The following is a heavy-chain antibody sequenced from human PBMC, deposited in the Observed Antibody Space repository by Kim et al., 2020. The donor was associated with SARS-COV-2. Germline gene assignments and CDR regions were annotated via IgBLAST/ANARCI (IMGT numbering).Heavy chain of an antibody. D-gene: IGHD4-17*01. CDR2: ISYDGSNK. CDR3: ALAAVTTGYFDY. CDR1: GFTFSSYG. Sequence: GGSLRLSCAASGFTFSSYGMHWVRQAPGKGLEWVAVISYDGSNKYYADSVKGRFTISRDNSKNTLYLQMNSLRAEDTAVYYCALAAVTTGYFDYWGQGTLVTVSS. V-gene: IGHV3-30*03. J-gene: IGHJ4*02.